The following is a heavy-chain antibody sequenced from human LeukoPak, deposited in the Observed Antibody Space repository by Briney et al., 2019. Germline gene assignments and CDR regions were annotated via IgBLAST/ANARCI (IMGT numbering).Heavy chain of an antibody. V-gene: IGHV1-2*02. D-gene: IGHD2-2*01. CDR3: ARGGPAGDFIVVAPTNNAFDI. Sequence: ASVKVSCKASGYTFTGYYMHWVRQAPGQGLEWMGWINPNSGGTNYAQKFQGRVTMTRDTSISTAYMELSRLRSEDTAVYYCARGGPAGDFIVVAPTNNAFDIWGQGTMVTVSS. CDR2: INPNSGGT. J-gene: IGHJ3*02. CDR1: GYTFTGYY.